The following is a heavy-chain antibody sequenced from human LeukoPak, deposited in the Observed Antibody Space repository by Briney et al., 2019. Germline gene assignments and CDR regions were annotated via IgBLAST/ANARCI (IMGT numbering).Heavy chain of an antibody. D-gene: IGHD3-22*01. CDR2: IYTSGST. CDR1: GGSISSYY. J-gene: IGHJ1*01. CDR3: ARGTHYDSSGYYHVEYFQH. V-gene: IGHV4-4*07. Sequence: SETLSLTCTVSGGSISSYYWSWIRQPAGKGLEWIGRIYTSGSTNYNPSLKSRVTMSVDTSKNQFSLKLSSVTAADTAVYYCARGTHYDSSGYYHVEYFQHWGQGTLVTVSS.